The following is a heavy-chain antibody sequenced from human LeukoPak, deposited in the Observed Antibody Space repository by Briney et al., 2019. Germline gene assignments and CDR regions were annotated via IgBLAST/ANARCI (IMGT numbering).Heavy chain of an antibody. D-gene: IGHD3-10*01. Sequence: GGSLRLSCAASGFTFSSYVMNWVRQAPGKGLEWFSYISGSGSTIYYADSVKGRFTISRDNAKNSLYLQMNSLRAEDTAVYYCAREPQLDYWGQGTLVTVSS. CDR3: AREPQLDY. V-gene: IGHV3-48*03. J-gene: IGHJ4*02. CDR2: ISGSGSTI. CDR1: GFTFSSYV.